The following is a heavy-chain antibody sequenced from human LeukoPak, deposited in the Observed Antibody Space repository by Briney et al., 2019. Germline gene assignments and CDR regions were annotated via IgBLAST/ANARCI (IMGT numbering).Heavy chain of an antibody. Sequence: GGSLRLSCVVSGFTFSYYSMNWVRQAPGKGLQWVSYISSTSSTVNYADSVKGRFTISRDNAKNSLYLQMNSLRAEDTAVYYCARKTTVTNWFDPWGQGTLVTVSS. D-gene: IGHD4-17*01. CDR3: ARKTTVTNWFDP. V-gene: IGHV3-48*01. CDR2: ISSTSSTV. CDR1: GFTFSYYS. J-gene: IGHJ5*02.